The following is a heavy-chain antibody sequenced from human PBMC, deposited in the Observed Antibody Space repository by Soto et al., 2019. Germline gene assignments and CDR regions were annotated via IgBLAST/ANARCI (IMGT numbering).Heavy chain of an antibody. CDR3: ARRFGCYSALGVFGGMDV. J-gene: IGHJ6*02. CDR1: GFSLITSGMC. Sequence: SGPTLMNPTQTLTLTYTFSGFSLITSGMCVSWIRQPPGKALEWFALIDWDDDKYYSTSLKTRLTISKDTSKNQVVLTMTNMDPVDTATYYCARRFGCYSALGVFGGMDVWGQGT. V-gene: IGHV2-70*01. D-gene: IGHD2-21*01. CDR2: IDWDDDK.